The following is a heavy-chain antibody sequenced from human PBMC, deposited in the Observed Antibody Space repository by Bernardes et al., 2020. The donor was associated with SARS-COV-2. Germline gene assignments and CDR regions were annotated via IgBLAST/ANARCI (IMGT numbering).Heavy chain of an antibody. CDR1: GFTFSSYA. V-gene: IGHV3-23*01. CDR3: ARHNGDYYYYYYMDV. Sequence: GGSLRLSCAASGFTFSSYAMSWVRQAPGKGLEWVSAISGSGGSTYYADSVKGRFTISRDNSKNTLYLQMNSLRAEDTAVYYCARHNGDYYYYYYMDVWGKGTTVTVSS. D-gene: IGHD3-10*01. CDR2: ISGSGGST. J-gene: IGHJ6*03.